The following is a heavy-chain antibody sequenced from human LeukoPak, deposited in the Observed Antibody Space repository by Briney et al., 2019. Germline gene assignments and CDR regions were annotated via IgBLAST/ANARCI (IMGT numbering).Heavy chain of an antibody. V-gene: IGHV3-21*01. CDR1: GFTFSSYS. CDR3: ARLSSGWIFDY. J-gene: IGHJ4*02. CDR2: ISSSNSYI. D-gene: IGHD6-19*01. Sequence: GGSLRPSCAASGFTFSSYSMNWVRQATGKGLEWVSSISSSNSYIYYADSVKGRFTISRDNAKNSLHLQMKSLRAEDTAVYYCARLSSGWIFDYWGQGTLVTVSS.